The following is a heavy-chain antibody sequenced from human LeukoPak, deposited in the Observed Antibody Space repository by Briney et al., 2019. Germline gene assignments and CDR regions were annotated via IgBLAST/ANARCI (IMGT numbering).Heavy chain of an antibody. CDR2: IYTSGST. J-gene: IGHJ4*02. Sequence: WGRRRVRKRMEWIGRIYTSGSTNYNPSLKSRVTMSVDTSKNQFSLKLSSVTAADTAVYYCARDDMVRGVIRDWGQGTLVTVSS. D-gene: IGHD3-10*01. V-gene: IGHV4-4*07. CDR3: ARDDMVRGVIRD.